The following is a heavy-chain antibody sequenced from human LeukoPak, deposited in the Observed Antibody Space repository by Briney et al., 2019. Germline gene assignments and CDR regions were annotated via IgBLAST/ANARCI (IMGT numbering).Heavy chain of an antibody. CDR1: GGSISSYY. CDR3: ARGSSGWPYFDY. V-gene: IGHV4-59*01. J-gene: IGHJ4*02. CDR2: IYYSGST. D-gene: IGHD6-19*01. Sequence: PSETLSLTCTVSGGSISSYYWSRIRQPPGKGLEWIGYIYYSGSTNYNPSLKSRVTISVNTSKNQFSLKLSPVTAADTAVYYCARGSSGWPYFDYWGQGTLVTVSS.